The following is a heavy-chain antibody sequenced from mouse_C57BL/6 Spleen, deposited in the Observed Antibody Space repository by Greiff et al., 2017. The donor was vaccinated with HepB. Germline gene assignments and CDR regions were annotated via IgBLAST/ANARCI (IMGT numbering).Heavy chain of an antibody. Sequence: EVQLQQSGAELVRPGASVKLSCTASGFNIKDDYMHWVKQRPEQGLEWIGWIDPENGDTEYASKFQGKATITADTSSNTAYLQLSSLTSADTAVYYCTRLRRPLYYAMDYWGQGTSVTVSS. CDR3: TRLRRPLYYAMDY. CDR1: GFNIKDDY. J-gene: IGHJ4*01. D-gene: IGHD2-12*01. V-gene: IGHV14-4*01. CDR2: IDPENGDT.